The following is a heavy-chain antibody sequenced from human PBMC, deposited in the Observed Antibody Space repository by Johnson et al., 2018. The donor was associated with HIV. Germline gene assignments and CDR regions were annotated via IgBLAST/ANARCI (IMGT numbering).Heavy chain of an antibody. CDR3: AKPRYYDNAFEM. CDR2: FSYDGRYK. CDR1: GFTFSSYT. J-gene: IGHJ3*02. Sequence: VLLVDSGGGVVQPGRSLRLSCAASGFTFSSYTMHWVRQAPCQGLEWAAFFSYDGRYKYYADPVKGRFTISRENSKNPLYLQMNSLRAEDTAVYYCAKPRYYDNAFEMWGQGTMVTVSS. V-gene: IGHV3-30-3*02. D-gene: IGHD3-16*01.